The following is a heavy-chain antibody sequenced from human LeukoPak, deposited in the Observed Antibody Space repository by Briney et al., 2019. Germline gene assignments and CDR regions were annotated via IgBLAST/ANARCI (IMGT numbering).Heavy chain of an antibody. Sequence: GGSLRLSCAASGFTFSDYYMSWIRQAPGKGLEWVSYISSSSSTIYYADSVKGRFTISRDNAKNSLYLQMNSLRAEDTAVYYCARVSVDGSEFMYYYDSSGQYYFDYWGQGTLVTVSS. CDR3: ARVSVDGSEFMYYYDSSGQYYFDY. D-gene: IGHD3-22*01. J-gene: IGHJ4*02. V-gene: IGHV3-11*04. CDR1: GFTFSDYY. CDR2: ISSSSSTI.